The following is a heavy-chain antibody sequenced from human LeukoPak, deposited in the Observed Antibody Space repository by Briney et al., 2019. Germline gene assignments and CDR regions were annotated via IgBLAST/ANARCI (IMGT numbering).Heavy chain of an antibody. J-gene: IGHJ6*02. Sequence: SETPSLTCTVSGGSISSYYWSWIRQPPGKGLEWIGYIYYSGSTNYNPSLKSRVTISVDTSKNQFSLKLSSVTAADTAVYYCARDRSKYYGMDVWGQGTTVTVSS. CDR2: IYYSGST. CDR3: ARDRSKYYGMDV. V-gene: IGHV4-59*01. CDR1: GGSISSYY.